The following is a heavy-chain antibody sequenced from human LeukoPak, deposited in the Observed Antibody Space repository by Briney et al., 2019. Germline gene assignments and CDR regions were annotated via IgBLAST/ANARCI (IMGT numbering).Heavy chain of an antibody. V-gene: IGHV3-43*02. CDR1: GFPFDDYA. Sequence: GGSLRLSCAVSGFPFDDYAMHWVRQPPGKGLEWVSLISGDGATTYYADSVKGRFTISRDNSKNSLYLQMNSLRTEDTALYYCAKTPPSYGRWGQGTLVTVSS. CDR2: ISGDGATT. J-gene: IGHJ4*02. CDR3: AKTPPSYGR. D-gene: IGHD1-14*01.